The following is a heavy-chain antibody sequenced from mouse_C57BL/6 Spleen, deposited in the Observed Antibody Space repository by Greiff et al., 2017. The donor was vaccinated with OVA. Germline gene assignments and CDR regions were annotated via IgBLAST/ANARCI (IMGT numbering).Heavy chain of an antibody. CDR2: IHPNSGST. D-gene: IGHD2-14*01. CDR3: AREGTDWYFDG. Sequence: PGQGLEWIGMIHPNSGSTNSNEKFKSKATLTVDKSSSTAYMHISSLTSEDSAVYYCAREGTDWYFDGWGTGTTVIVSS. V-gene: IGHV1-64*01. J-gene: IGHJ1*03.